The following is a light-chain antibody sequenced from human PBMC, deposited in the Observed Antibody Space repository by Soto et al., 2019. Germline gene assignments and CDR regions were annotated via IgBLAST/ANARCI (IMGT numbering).Light chain of an antibody. Sequence: DIQMTQSPSSLSASVGDRVTITCRASQSISNFLNWYQQKPGKAHKLLIHTTSSLQSGVQSRFSASGTGTDFTLTIRSLQPEDFATYYCKQSYSTPQTFGGGTKVDIK. V-gene: IGKV1-39*01. J-gene: IGKJ4*01. CDR1: QSISNF. CDR2: TTS. CDR3: KQSYSTPQT.